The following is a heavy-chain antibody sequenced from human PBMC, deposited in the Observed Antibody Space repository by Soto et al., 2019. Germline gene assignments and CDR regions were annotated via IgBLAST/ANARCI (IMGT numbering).Heavy chain of an antibody. V-gene: IGHV4-59*05. CDR1: GGSISSYY. Sequence: TSETLSLTCTVSGGSISSYYWSWIRQPPGKGLEWIGSIYHSGSAYYNPSLKSRVTISVDTSKNQFSLKVTSVTAADTALYYCARDYFDSSDYTTNWFDPWGQGTLVTVSS. CDR3: ARDYFDSSDYTTNWFDP. CDR2: IYHSGSA. J-gene: IGHJ5*02. D-gene: IGHD3-22*01.